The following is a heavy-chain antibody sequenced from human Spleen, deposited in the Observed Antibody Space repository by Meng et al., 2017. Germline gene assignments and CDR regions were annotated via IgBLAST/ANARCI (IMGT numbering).Heavy chain of an antibody. CDR2: INPNSGGT. CDR1: GYTFTNYY. CDR3: ANACGSGSLTAFDI. Sequence: ASVKVFCKASGYTFTNYYMHWVRQDPGQGLEWMGRINPNSGGTDYAQKFQGRVTMTRDTSISTAYMELSRLRSDDTAVYYCANACGSGSLTAFDIWGQGTMVTVSS. J-gene: IGHJ3*02. V-gene: IGHV1-2*06. D-gene: IGHD3-10*01.